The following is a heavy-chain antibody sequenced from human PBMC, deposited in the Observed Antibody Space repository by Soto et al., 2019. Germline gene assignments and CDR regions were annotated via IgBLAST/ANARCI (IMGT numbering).Heavy chain of an antibody. V-gene: IGHV3-30-3*01. J-gene: IGHJ4*02. CDR2: ISYDGSNK. CDR3: ARDLITFGGVIGQHDY. D-gene: IGHD3-16*02. Sequence: QVQLVESGGGVVQPGRSLRLSCAASGFTFSSYAMHWVRQAPGKGLEWVAVISYDGSNKYYADSVKGRFTISRDNSKKTLYLQMNSLEAEDTAGYYCARDLITFGGVIGQHDYWGQGTLVTVSS. CDR1: GFTFSSYA.